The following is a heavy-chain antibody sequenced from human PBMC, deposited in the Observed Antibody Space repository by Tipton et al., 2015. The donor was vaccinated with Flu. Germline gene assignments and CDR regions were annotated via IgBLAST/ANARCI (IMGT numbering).Heavy chain of an antibody. CDR2: IDDSGST. V-gene: IGHV4-34*01. CDR3: ARRDFSNYVSEPKNWFDP. CDR1: GGSFSGYY. J-gene: IGHJ5*02. D-gene: IGHD4-11*01. Sequence: TLSLTCAVYGGSFSGYYWSWIRQPPGKGLEWIGEIDDSGSTNYNPSLKSRVTISVDTSKNQFSLKLSSVTAADTAVYYCARRDFSNYVSEPKNWFDPWGQGVLVTVSS.